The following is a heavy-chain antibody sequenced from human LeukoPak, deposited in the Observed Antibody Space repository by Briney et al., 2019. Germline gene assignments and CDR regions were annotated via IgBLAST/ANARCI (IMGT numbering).Heavy chain of an antibody. V-gene: IGHV3-23*01. D-gene: IGHD1-1*01. Sequence: GGSLRLSWAASGFTFSVYDMYWIRQSPGKGLECVSVISRGGISYYADSVKGRFTISRDNSKNTLYLQMNSLRAEDTAVYYCSKKGQADDDGKPDWGQGTLVTVSP. CDR2: ISRGGIS. CDR3: SKKGQADDDGKPD. CDR1: GFTFSVYD. J-gene: IGHJ4*02.